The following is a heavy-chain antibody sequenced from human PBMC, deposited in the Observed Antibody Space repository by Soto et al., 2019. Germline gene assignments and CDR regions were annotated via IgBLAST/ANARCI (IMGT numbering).Heavy chain of an antibody. CDR2: IWYDGSNK. CDR1: GFTFSSYG. D-gene: IGHD3-10*01. J-gene: IGHJ6*03. Sequence: GGSLRLSCAASGFTFSSYGMHWVRQAPGKGLEWVAVIWYDGSNKYYADSVKGRFTISRDNSKNTLYLQMNSLRAEDTAVYYCARATTYYYGSGSYYNGGHYYYYYMDVWGKGTTVTVSS. CDR3: ARATTYYYGSGSYYNGGHYYYYYMDV. V-gene: IGHV3-33*01.